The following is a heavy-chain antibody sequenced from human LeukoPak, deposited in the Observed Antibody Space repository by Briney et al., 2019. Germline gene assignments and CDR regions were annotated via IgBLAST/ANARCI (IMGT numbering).Heavy chain of an antibody. CDR3: ARTWIQLGYFDY. CDR1: GGSISSGGYS. Sequence: SETLSLTCAVSGGSISSGGYSWSWIRQPPGKGLGWTGYIYHSGSTYYNPSLKSRVTISVDRSRNQFSLKLSSVTAADTAVYYCARTWIQLGYFDYWGQGTLVTVSS. V-gene: IGHV4-30-2*01. CDR2: IYHSGST. D-gene: IGHD5-18*01. J-gene: IGHJ4*02.